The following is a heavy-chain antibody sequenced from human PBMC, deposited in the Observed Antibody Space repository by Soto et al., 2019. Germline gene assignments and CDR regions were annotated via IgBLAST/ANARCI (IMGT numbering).Heavy chain of an antibody. CDR3: ARVTLGYCSGGSCYWFDP. V-gene: IGHV4-59*01. Sequence: SETLSLTCTVSGGSISSYYWSWIRQPPGKGLEWIGYIYYSGSTNYNPSLKSRVTISVDTSKNQFSLKLSSVTAADTAVYYCARVTLGYCSGGSCYWFDPWGQGTLVTVSS. CDR1: GGSISSYY. CDR2: IYYSGST. D-gene: IGHD2-15*01. J-gene: IGHJ5*02.